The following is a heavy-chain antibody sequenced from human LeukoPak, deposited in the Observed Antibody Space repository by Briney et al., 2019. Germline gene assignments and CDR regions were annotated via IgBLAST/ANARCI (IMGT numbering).Heavy chain of an antibody. J-gene: IGHJ3*02. CDR3: AGVDIIVVAKAFDI. D-gene: IGHD2-15*01. V-gene: IGHV3-66*01. Sequence: PGGSLRLSCAASGFTVSSNYMSWVRQAPGKGLEWVSVIYRDGTTYYADSVKGRFTISRDNSKSTLYLQMNSLRAEDTAVYYCAGVDIIVVAKAFDIWGRGTMVTVSS. CDR2: IYRDGTT. CDR1: GFTVSSNY.